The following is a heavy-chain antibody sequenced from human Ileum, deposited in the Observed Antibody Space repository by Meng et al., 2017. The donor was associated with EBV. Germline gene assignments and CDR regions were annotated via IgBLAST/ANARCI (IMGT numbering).Heavy chain of an antibody. J-gene: IGHJ4*02. V-gene: IGHV3-74*01. CDR2: ICHDESTM. Sequence: VQLVASGGGLVQPGGSLRLSGAASGFTFSSYCMHCGRQAPGKGPVWVSRICHDESTMNYADSVKGRFTISRDNAKNTVYLQMNSLRPEDTAVYYCIRDFREADYWGQGTLVTVSS. CDR3: IRDFREADY. CDR1: GFTFSSYC. D-gene: IGHD3-10*01.